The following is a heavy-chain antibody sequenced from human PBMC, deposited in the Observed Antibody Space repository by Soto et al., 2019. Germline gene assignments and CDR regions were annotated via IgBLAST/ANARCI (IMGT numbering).Heavy chain of an antibody. Sequence: PGGSLRLSCAAPGFSFSSYEMNWVRQAPGQGLAWVSYISRGGGTIYYADSVKGRFTISRDNAKNSLYVQMNSLRVEDTAVYYCARDDSGWEYWGQGTLVTVSS. CDR1: GFSFSSYE. CDR3: ARDDSGWEY. J-gene: IGHJ4*02. D-gene: IGHD5-12*01. CDR2: ISRGGGTI. V-gene: IGHV3-48*03.